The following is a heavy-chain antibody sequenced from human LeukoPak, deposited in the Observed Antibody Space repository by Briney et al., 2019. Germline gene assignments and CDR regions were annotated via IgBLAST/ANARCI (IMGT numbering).Heavy chain of an antibody. CDR1: GGSISSYY. V-gene: IGHV4-4*07. CDR3: ARTIVGATLPRRDYYYMDV. Sequence: SETLSLTCTVSGGSISSYYWSWIRQPAGKGLEWIGRIYTSGSTNYNPSLKSRVTMSVDTSKNQFSLKLSSVTAADTAVYYCARTIVGATLPRRDYYYMDVWGKGTTVTVSS. CDR2: IYTSGST. D-gene: IGHD1-26*01. J-gene: IGHJ6*03.